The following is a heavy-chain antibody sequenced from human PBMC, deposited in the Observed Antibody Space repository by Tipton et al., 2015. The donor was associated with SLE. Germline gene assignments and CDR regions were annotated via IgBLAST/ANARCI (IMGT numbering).Heavy chain of an antibody. J-gene: IGHJ4*02. CDR1: GGSFSGYY. CDR3: ARAHGDENSFDY. Sequence: TLSLTCAVYGGSFSGYYWSWIRQPPGKGLEWIGYIYYSGSTYYNPSLKSRVTISVDTSKNQFSLRLSSMTAADTAVYYCARAHGDENSFDYWGQGTLVTVSS. D-gene: IGHD1-7*01. CDR2: IYYSGST. V-gene: IGHV4-30-4*01.